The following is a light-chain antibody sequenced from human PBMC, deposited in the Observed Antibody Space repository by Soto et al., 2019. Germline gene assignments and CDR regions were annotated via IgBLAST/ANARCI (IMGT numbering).Light chain of an antibody. CDR3: KQYGSSPSIT. CDR1: QSVSSSY. V-gene: IGKV3-20*01. J-gene: IGKJ5*01. CDR2: GAS. Sequence: EIVLTQSPGTLSLSPGERATLSCRASQSVSSSYLAWYQQKPGQAPRLLIYGASSRATGIPDRFSGSGSGKDFTLTFSRLEPEDFAVYYCKQYGSSPSITFGKGTRLEIK.